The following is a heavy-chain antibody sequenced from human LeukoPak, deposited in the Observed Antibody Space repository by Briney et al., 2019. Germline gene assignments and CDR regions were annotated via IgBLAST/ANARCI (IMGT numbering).Heavy chain of an antibody. Sequence: ASVKVSCKASGYTFTSYGISWVRQAPGQGLEWMGWISAYNGNTNYAQKLQGRVTMTTDTSTSTAYMELRSLRSDGTAVYYCASFSSRLRDWFDPWGQGTLVTVSS. V-gene: IGHV1-18*01. CDR2: ISAYNGNT. CDR3: ASFSSRLRDWFDP. J-gene: IGHJ5*02. CDR1: GYTFTSYG. D-gene: IGHD6-6*01.